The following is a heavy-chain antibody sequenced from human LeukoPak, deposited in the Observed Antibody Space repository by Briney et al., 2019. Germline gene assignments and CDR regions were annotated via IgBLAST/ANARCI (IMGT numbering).Heavy chain of an antibody. CDR2: MNPNSGNT. V-gene: IGHV1-8*01. J-gene: IGHJ3*02. CDR1: GYTFTSYD. D-gene: IGHD3-22*01. Sequence: ASVKVSCKASGYTFTSYDINWVRQATGQGLEWMGWMNPNSGNTGYAQKFQGRVTMTRNTSISTAYMELSSLRSEDTAVYYCARVAVLYYYDSSGYYPGAFDIWGQGTMVTVSS. CDR3: ARVAVLYYYDSSGYYPGAFDI.